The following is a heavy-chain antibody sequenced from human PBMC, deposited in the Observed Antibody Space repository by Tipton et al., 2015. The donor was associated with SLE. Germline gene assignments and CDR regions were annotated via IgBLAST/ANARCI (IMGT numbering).Heavy chain of an antibody. CDR2: IKEDGSEK. J-gene: IGHJ4*02. Sequence: SLRLSCAASGLTFNIYALHWVRQAPGKGLEWVANIKEDGSEKHYVDSVKDRLTISRDNAKNSLYLQMNSLRAEDTAVYYCARDTSGDWGFDYWGQGTLVTVSS. CDR3: ARDTSGDWGFDY. D-gene: IGHD3/OR15-3a*01. V-gene: IGHV3-7*01. CDR1: GLTFNIYA.